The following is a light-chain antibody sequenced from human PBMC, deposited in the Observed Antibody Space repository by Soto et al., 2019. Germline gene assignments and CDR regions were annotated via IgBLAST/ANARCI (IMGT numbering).Light chain of an antibody. Sequence: DIQMTQSPSSLSASVGDRVSTTCRASQSIGTYLSWYQQKPGKAPKLLIYGASNSQSGVLSRFSGSGSETGFTLTISSLQPEDFATYYCQQSYSAPRTFGQGTKVDTK. CDR1: QSIGTY. CDR2: GAS. J-gene: IGKJ2*01. CDR3: QQSYSAPRT. V-gene: IGKV1-39*01.